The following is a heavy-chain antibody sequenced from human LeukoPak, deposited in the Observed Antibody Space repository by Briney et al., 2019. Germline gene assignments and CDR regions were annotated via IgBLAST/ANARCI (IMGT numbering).Heavy chain of an antibody. CDR1: GFTFGSYE. Sequence: GGSLRLSCAASGFTFGSYEMNWVRQAPGKGLEWVSYISNSGRTIYYADSVKGRFTISRDNAKSSLCLQMNSLRAEDTAVYYCARGRGFGGYELKYYFDYWGQGTLVTVSS. CDR2: ISNSGRTI. CDR3: ARGRGFGGYELKYYFDY. J-gene: IGHJ4*02. V-gene: IGHV3-48*03. D-gene: IGHD5-12*01.